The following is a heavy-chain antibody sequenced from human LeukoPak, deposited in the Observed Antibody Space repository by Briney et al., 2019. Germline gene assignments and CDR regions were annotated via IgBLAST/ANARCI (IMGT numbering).Heavy chain of an antibody. J-gene: IGHJ4*02. D-gene: IGHD2-15*01. Sequence: PSETLSLTCTVPGGSISSYYWSWIRQPPGKGLEWIGYIYYSGSTNYNPSLKSRVTISVDTSKNQFSLKLSPVTAADTAVYYCAREPSHCSGGSCYSGSFDYWGQGTLVTVSS. CDR1: GGSISSYY. CDR3: AREPSHCSGGSCYSGSFDY. CDR2: IYYSGST. V-gene: IGHV4-59*01.